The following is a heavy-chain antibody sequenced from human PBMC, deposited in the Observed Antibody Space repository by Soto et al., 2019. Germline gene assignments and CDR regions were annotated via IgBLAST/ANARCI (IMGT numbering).Heavy chain of an antibody. Sequence: PSETLSLTCAVYGGSFSGYYWSWIRQPPGKGLEWIGEINHSGSTNYNPSLKSRVTISVDTSKNQFSLKLGSVTAADTAVYYCARRKYNWFAPWGQGTLVTVSS. CDR1: GGSFSGYY. CDR3: ARRKYNWFAP. V-gene: IGHV4-34*01. CDR2: INHSGST. J-gene: IGHJ5*02.